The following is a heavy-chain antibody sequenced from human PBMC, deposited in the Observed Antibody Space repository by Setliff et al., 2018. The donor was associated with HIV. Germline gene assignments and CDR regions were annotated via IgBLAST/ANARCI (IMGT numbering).Heavy chain of an antibody. CDR3: ARERRLMRYDAFDV. CDR2: INPTGGST. V-gene: IGHV1-46*01. Sequence: ASVKVSCKASGYTFSNYYMHWVRQAPGQGLEWMGRINPTGGSTSYAQRFQGRVIVTRDTSTSTVYMELSSLRSEDSAVYYCARERRLMRYDAFDVWGQGTLVTVSS. J-gene: IGHJ3*01. D-gene: IGHD2-8*01. CDR1: GYTFSNYY.